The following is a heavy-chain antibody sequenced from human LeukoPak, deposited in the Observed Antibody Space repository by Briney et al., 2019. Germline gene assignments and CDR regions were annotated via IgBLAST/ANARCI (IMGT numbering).Heavy chain of an antibody. CDR2: IYYSGIT. V-gene: IGHV4-59*01. Sequence: SETLSLTCTVSGGSISSYYWSWIRQPPGKGLEWIGYIYYSGITNYNPSLKSRVTISVDTSRNQFSLKLSSVTAADTAVYYCAKEQLENVVERSRWFHPWGQGTLVTVSS. J-gene: IGHJ5*02. D-gene: IGHD2-21*01. CDR3: AKEQLENVVERSRWFHP. CDR1: GGSISSYY.